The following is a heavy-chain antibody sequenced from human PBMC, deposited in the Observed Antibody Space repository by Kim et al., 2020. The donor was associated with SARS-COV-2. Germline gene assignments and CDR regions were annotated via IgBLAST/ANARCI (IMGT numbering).Heavy chain of an antibody. D-gene: IGHD5-12*01. Sequence: GGSLRLSCAASGFTVSSNYMSWVRQAPGKGLEWVSVIYSGGSTYYADSVKGRFTISRDNSKNTLYLQMNSLRAEDTAVYYCATRAGYSGYEFDYWGQGTLVTVSS. CDR3: ATRAGYSGYEFDY. J-gene: IGHJ4*02. CDR1: GFTVSSNY. V-gene: IGHV3-66*02. CDR2: IYSGGST.